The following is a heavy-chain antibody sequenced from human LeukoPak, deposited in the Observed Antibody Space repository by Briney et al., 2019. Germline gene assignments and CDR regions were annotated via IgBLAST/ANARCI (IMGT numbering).Heavy chain of an antibody. D-gene: IGHD1-26*01. CDR1: GFTFSSYG. V-gene: IGHV3-30*02. CDR2: IRYDGSNK. Sequence: PGGSLRLSCAASGFTFSSYGMHWVRQAPGKGLEWVAFIRYDGSNKYYADSVKGRFTISRDNSKNTLYLQMKSLRAEDTAVYYCAKDSTATSDFDYWGQGTLVTVSS. CDR3: AKDSTATSDFDY. J-gene: IGHJ4*02.